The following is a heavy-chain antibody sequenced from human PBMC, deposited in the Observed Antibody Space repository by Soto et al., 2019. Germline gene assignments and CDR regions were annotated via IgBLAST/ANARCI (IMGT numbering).Heavy chain of an antibody. CDR2: IYPGDSDT. V-gene: IGHV5-51*01. J-gene: IGHJ6*02. CDR3: ATLYYYDHQGTMDV. D-gene: IGHD3-22*01. CDR1: GYSFTSYW. Sequence: PGESLKSSCKGSGYSFTSYWIAWVRQMPEKGLEFMGIIYPGDSDTRYSPSFRGQVTMSADKSISTAYLQWSSLKASDTAMYYCATLYYYDHQGTMDVWGQGTTVTVSS.